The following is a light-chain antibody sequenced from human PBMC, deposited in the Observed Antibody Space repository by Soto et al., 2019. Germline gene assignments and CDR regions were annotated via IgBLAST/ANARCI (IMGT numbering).Light chain of an antibody. V-gene: IGKV1-39*01. CDR1: QSIGNS. CDR3: QQTYSMPIT. Sequence: DIQMTQSPSSLSASVGDTVTITCRASQSIGNSLNWYQQKPGKAPDLLIYTTSSLQSGVPSRFGGSGSGTDFSLTISSLQPEDFATYYCQQTYSMPITFGQGTRLRL. J-gene: IGKJ5*01. CDR2: TTS.